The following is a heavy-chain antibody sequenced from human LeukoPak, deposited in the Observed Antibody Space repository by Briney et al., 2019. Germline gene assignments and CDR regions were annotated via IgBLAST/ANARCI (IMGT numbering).Heavy chain of an antibody. Sequence: ASVKVSCKASGYTFTSYGISWVRQAPGQGLEWIGWISAYNGNTNYAQKLQGRVTMTTDTSTSTAYMELRSLRSDDTAVYYCALMVYADDAFDIWGQGTMVTVSS. V-gene: IGHV1-18*01. CDR3: ALMVYADDAFDI. CDR1: GYTFTSYG. CDR2: ISAYNGNT. D-gene: IGHD2-8*01. J-gene: IGHJ3*02.